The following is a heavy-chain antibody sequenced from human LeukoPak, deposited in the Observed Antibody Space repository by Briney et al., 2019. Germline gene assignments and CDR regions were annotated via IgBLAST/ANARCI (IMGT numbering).Heavy chain of an antibody. CDR1: GYTFTAYP. V-gene: IGHV1-2*06. CDR3: ARDSSNWSSFGS. J-gene: IGHJ4*02. Sequence: ASVKVSCKASGYTFTAYPIHWVRQAPGQGLEWMGRINPNSGVTHYAQKFHGSVTMTKDTSTDTAYMELSSLRSDDTAIYWCARDSSNWSSFGSWGQGTPVTVSS. CDR2: INPNSGVT. D-gene: IGHD6-13*01.